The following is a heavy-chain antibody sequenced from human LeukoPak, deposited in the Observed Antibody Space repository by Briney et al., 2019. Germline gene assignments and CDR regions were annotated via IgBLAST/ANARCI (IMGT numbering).Heavy chain of an antibody. V-gene: IGHV3-11*04. CDR3: ARVLRSVLTGTDAFDI. Sequence: GGSLRLSCVASGFRFSDFYMSWIRQVPGKGPEWISYISSSGDTIYSADSVKGRFTISRDNAKNSLYLQMNSLRPEDTAVYYCARVLRSVLTGTDAFDIWGQGTRVTVSS. D-gene: IGHD2-21*02. CDR2: ISSSGDTI. CDR1: GFRFSDFY. J-gene: IGHJ3*02.